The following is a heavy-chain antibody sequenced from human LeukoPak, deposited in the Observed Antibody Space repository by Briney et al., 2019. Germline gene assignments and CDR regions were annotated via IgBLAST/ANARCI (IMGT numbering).Heavy chain of an antibody. CDR1: GFTFSSYW. D-gene: IGHD1-26*01. Sequence: QSGGSLRLSCAASGFTFSSYWMHWVRQAPGKGLVWVSRIKTDGSITSYADSVKDRFTISRDNAKNTLYLQMNSLRVEDTAVYYCARVATGSYHFDYWGQGTLVTVSS. CDR2: IKTDGSIT. CDR3: ARVATGSYHFDY. J-gene: IGHJ4*02. V-gene: IGHV3-74*01.